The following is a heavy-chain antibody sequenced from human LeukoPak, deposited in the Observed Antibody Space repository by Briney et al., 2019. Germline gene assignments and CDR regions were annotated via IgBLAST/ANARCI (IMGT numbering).Heavy chain of an antibody. CDR2: IYSGGGT. Sequence: GGSLRLSCAASEFTFSSYAMSWVRQAPGKGLEWVSVIYSGGGTYYADSVKGRFTISRDNSKNTLYLQMNSLRAEDTAVYYCARGLRYSSDWYYFDYWGQGTLVTVSS. CDR3: ARGLRYSSDWYYFDY. V-gene: IGHV3-53*01. J-gene: IGHJ4*02. CDR1: EFTFSSYA. D-gene: IGHD6-19*01.